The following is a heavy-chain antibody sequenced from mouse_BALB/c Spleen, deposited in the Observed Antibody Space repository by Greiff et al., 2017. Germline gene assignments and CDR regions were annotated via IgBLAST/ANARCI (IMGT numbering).Heavy chain of an antibody. CDR3: ARKGYYYGSSYDHAMDY. V-gene: IGHV2-2*02. J-gene: IGHJ4*01. CDR1: GFSLTSYG. Sequence: VQGVESGPGLVQPSQSLSITCTVSGFSLTSYGVHWVRQSPGKGLEWLGVIWSGGSTDYNAAFISRLSISKDNSKSQVFFKMNSLQANDTAIYYCARKGYYYGSSYDHAMDYWGQGTSVTVSS. CDR2: IWSGGST. D-gene: IGHD1-1*01.